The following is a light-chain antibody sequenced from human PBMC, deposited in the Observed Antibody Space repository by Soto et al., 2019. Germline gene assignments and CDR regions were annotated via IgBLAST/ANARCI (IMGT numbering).Light chain of an antibody. Sequence: DIVLTQSPATLSLSPEERATLSCRASQSVSSYLAWYQQNPGQAPRLLIYDASNRATGIPARFSGSGSGTDFTLTISCLEPEDFAVYYCQQRRNWLTFGGGTKVEIK. CDR3: QQRRNWLT. V-gene: IGKV3-11*01. J-gene: IGKJ4*01. CDR2: DAS. CDR1: QSVSSY.